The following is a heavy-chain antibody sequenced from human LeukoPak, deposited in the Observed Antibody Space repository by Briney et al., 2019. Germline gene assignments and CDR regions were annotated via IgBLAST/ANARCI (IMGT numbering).Heavy chain of an antibody. CDR2: INPNSGGT. D-gene: IGHD1-26*01. V-gene: IGHV1-2*02. J-gene: IGHJ4*02. Sequence: ASVKVSCKASGYTFTGYYIHWVRQAPGQGLEWMGWINPNSGGTNSAQKFQGRVTMTRDTSISTAYMELSSLRSEDTAVYYCARESSGSYYHFDYWGQGTLVTVSS. CDR1: GYTFTGYY. CDR3: ARESSGSYYHFDY.